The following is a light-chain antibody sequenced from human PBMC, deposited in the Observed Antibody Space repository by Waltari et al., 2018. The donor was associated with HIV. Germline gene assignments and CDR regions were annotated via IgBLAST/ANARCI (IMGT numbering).Light chain of an antibody. J-gene: IGKJ1*01. Sequence: EIVMTQSPATLSVFPGERATLSCRASQSLSTYVAWYQQKPGQAPRLLIYAASTRATGVPVRFSGSGSGTEFTLAISSLQSEDFAVYYCQQYNNWPRTFGQGTKVEIK. CDR3: QQYNNWPRT. CDR1: QSLSTY. CDR2: AAS. V-gene: IGKV3-15*01.